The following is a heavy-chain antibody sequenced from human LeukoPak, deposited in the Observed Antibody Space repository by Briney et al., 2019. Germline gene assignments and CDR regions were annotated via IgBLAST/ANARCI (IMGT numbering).Heavy chain of an antibody. CDR3: AKGRGYSGSSDFDY. CDR2: ISGSGGST. D-gene: IGHD1-26*01. V-gene: IGHV3-23*01. Sequence: GGSLRLSCAASGFTFSSYAMSWVRQAPGKGLEWVSAISGSGGSTYYADSVKGRFTISRGNSKNTLYLQMNSLRAEDTAVYYCAKGRGYSGSSDFDYWGQGTLVTVSS. J-gene: IGHJ4*02. CDR1: GFTFSSYA.